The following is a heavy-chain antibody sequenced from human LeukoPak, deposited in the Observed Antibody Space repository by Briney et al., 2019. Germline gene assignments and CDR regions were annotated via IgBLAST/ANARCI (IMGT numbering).Heavy chain of an antibody. Sequence: ASVTVSCKASGYTFTSYDINWVRQATGQGLEWMGWMNPNSGNTGYAQKFQGRVTMTRNTSISTAYMELSSLRSEDTAVYYCARVAGHWNYVNYYYYYYMDVWGKGTTVTVSS. CDR3: ARVAGHWNYVNYYYYYYMDV. CDR1: GYTFTSYD. CDR2: MNPNSGNT. V-gene: IGHV1-8*01. J-gene: IGHJ6*03. D-gene: IGHD1-7*01.